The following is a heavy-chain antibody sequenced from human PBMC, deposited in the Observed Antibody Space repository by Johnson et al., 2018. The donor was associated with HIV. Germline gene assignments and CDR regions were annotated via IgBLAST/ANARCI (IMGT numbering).Heavy chain of an antibody. CDR1: GFIFSDYY. V-gene: IGHV3-11*01. CDR3: ARDHLSSREAFDI. CDR2: ISSSGTTI. J-gene: IGHJ3*02. Sequence: QVHLVESGGGLVQPGGSLRLSCAASGFIFSDYYMSWIRQAPGKGLEWVSYISSSGTTIHYADSVKGRFTISRDNAKNSLYLQMNSLRAEDTALYYCARDHLSSREAFDIWGQGTMVTVSS. D-gene: IGHD6-13*01.